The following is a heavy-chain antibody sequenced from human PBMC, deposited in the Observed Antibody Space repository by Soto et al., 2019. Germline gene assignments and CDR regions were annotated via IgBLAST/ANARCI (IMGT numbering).Heavy chain of an antibody. CDR2: ISGSGGST. V-gene: IGHV3-23*01. D-gene: IGHD2-2*01. CDR3: AKDDIVVVPAATFDY. CDR1: GFTFSSYA. J-gene: IGHJ4*02. Sequence: EVQLLESGGGLLKPGGSLRLSCAASGFTFSSYAMSWVRQAPGKGLEWVSAISGSGGSTYYADSVKGRFTISRDNSKNTLYLQMNSLRAEDTAVYYCAKDDIVVVPAATFDYWGQGTLVTVSS.